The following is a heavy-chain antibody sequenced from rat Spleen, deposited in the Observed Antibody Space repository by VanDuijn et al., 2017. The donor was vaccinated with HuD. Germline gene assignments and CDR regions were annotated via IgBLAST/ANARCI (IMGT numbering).Heavy chain of an antibody. CDR3: ARDLDGYFDY. Sequence: QVRLKESGPGLVQPSQTLSLPCTVSGFSLTSYHVSWVRQPPGKGLEWMGAIWSGGSTDYNSALKSRLSISRDTSKSQVFLKMNSMQSEDTTTYYCARDLDGYFDYWGQGVMVTVSS. D-gene: IGHD1-12*03. V-gene: IGHV2-15*01. CDR1: GFSLTSYH. J-gene: IGHJ2*01. CDR2: IWSGGST.